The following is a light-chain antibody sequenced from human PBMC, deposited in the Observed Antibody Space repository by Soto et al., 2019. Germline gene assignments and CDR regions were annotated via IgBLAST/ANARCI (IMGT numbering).Light chain of an antibody. J-gene: IGLJ2*01. CDR3: SSYTSSSTLYVV. V-gene: IGLV2-14*01. CDR1: SSDVGGYNY. Sequence: QSALTQPASVSGSPGQSITISCTGTSSDVGGYNYVSWYQQHPGKDPQLMIYDVSNRPSGVSNRFSGSKSGNTASLTISGLQAEDEADYYCSSYTSSSTLYVVFGGGTKVTVL. CDR2: DVS.